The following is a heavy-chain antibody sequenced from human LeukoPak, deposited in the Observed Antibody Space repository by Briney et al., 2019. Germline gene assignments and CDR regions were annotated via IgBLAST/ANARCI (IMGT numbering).Heavy chain of an antibody. D-gene: IGHD3-10*02. J-gene: IGHJ6*04. CDR1: GLTISSYS. CDR3: AELGITMIGGV. V-gene: IGHV3-48*04. CDR2: ISSSGSTI. Sequence: GGSLRLSCAASGLTISSYSMNWVRQAPGKGLEWVSYISSSGSTIYYADSVKGRFTISRDNAKNSLYLQMNSLRAEDTAVYYCAELGITMIGGVWGKGTTVTISS.